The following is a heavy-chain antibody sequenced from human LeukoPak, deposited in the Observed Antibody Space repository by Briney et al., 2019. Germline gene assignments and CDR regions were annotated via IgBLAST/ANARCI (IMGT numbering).Heavy chain of an antibody. V-gene: IGHV4-38-2*02. Sequence: SETLSLTCTVSGYSISSGYYWGWIRQPPGKGLEWIGSIYHSGSTYYNPSLKSRVTISVDTSKNQFSLKLSSVTAADTAVYYCARAISYSGYDYESFDYWGQGTLVTVSS. CDR2: IYHSGST. CDR1: GYSISSGYY. J-gene: IGHJ4*02. CDR3: ARAISYSGYDYESFDY. D-gene: IGHD5-12*01.